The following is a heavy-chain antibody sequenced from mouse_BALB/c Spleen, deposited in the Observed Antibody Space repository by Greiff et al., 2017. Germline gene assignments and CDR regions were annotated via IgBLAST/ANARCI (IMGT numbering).Heavy chain of an antibody. CDR3: ARREAGTGAWFAY. CDR1: GYTFTSYW. V-gene: IGHV1S81*02. CDR2: INPSNGRT. D-gene: IGHD4-1*01. J-gene: IGHJ3*01. Sequence: VQLQQPGAELVKPGASVKLSCKASGYTFTSYWMHWVKQRPGQGLEWIGEINPSNGRTNYNEKFKSKATLTVDKSSSTAYMQLSSLTSEDSAVYYCARREAGTGAWFAYWGQGTLVTVSA.